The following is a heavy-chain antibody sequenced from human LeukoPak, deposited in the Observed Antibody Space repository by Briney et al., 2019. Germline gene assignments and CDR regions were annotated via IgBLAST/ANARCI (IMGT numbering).Heavy chain of an antibody. CDR1: GDSISSGGYY. CDR3: ARFIVGATTRFDY. V-gene: IGHV4-61*08. Sequence: PSETLSLTCTVSGDSISSGGYYWSWVHQHPGKGLEWIGNIYYTGSTNYNPSLKSRVTISVDTSKNQFSLKLSSVTAADTAVYYCARFIVGATTRFDYWGQGTLVTVSS. J-gene: IGHJ4*02. D-gene: IGHD1-26*01. CDR2: IYYTGST.